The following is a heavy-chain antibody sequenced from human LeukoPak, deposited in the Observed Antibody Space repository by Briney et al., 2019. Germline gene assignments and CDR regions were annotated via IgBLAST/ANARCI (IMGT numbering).Heavy chain of an antibody. CDR1: GFTFRSYG. D-gene: IGHD1-20*01. Sequence: PGRSLRLSCAASGFTFRSYGMHWVRQAPGKGLEWEAGIWFDGSNKNYGDSVKDRFTISRDNSKNTLFLEMNSLRGEDTAVYYCARGDLNWKPVRYAMDVWGQGTTVTVSS. J-gene: IGHJ6*02. CDR2: IWFDGSNK. CDR3: ARGDLNWKPVRYAMDV. V-gene: IGHV3-33*01.